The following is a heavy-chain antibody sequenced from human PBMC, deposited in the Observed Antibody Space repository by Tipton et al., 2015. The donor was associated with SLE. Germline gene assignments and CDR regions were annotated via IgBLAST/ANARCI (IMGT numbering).Heavy chain of an antibody. CDR3: ARSWQQLVWPFDS. D-gene: IGHD6-13*01. CDR2: ISGSAADT. Sequence: GSLRLSCAASGFTFSSYAMNWVRQAPGKGLEWVSTISGSAADTYYADSVKGRFAISRDNSNNTLYLQMSSLRAEDTALYYCARSWQQLVWPFDSWGQGTLVTVSS. V-gene: IGHV3-23*01. CDR1: GFTFSSYA. J-gene: IGHJ4*02.